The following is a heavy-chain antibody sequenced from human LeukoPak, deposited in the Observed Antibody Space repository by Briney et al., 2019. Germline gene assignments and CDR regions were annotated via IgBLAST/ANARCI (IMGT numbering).Heavy chain of an antibody. Sequence: PGGSLRLSCAASGFTFSSYGMHWVRQAPGKGLEWVAVISYDGSNKYYADSVKGRFTISRDNSKNTLYLQMNSLRAEDTAVYYCAKDPAVVWFGSHPDYWGQGTLVTVSP. CDR1: GFTFSSYG. V-gene: IGHV3-30*18. CDR2: ISYDGSNK. J-gene: IGHJ4*02. D-gene: IGHD3-10*01. CDR3: AKDPAVVWFGSHPDY.